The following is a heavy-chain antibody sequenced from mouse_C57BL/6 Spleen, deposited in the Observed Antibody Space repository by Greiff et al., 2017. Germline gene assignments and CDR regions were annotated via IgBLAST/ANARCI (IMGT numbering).Heavy chain of an antibody. CDR1: GYTFTSYW. CDR2: IHPNSGST. V-gene: IGHV1-64*01. J-gene: IGHJ2*01. Sequence: VQLQQPGAELVKPGASVKLSCKASGYTFTSYWMHWVKQRPGQGLEWIGMIHPNSGSTNYKEKFKSKATLTVDKSSSTAYMQHSSLTSEDSAVYYCARGGSSGSDYWGQGTTLTVSS. D-gene: IGHD3-2*02. CDR3: ARGGSSGSDY.